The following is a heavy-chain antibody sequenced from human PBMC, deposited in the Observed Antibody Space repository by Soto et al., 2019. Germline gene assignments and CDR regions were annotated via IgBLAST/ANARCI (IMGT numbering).Heavy chain of an antibody. CDR2: IYPGDSDT. CDR3: AATTRTKYYYYGMDV. CDR1: GYSFTSYW. D-gene: IGHD1-1*01. Sequence: GESLKISCKGSGYSFTSYWIGWVRQMPGKGLEWMGIIYPGDSDTRYSPSFQGQVTISADKSISTAYLQWSSLKASDTAMYYCAATTRTKYYYYGMDVWGQGTTVTVSS. V-gene: IGHV5-51*01. J-gene: IGHJ6*02.